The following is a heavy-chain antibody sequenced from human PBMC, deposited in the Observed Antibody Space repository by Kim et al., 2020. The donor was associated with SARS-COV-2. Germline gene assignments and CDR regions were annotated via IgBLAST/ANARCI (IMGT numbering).Heavy chain of an antibody. CDR2: IWYDGSNK. CDR1: GFTFSSYG. Sequence: GGSLRLSCAASGFTFSSYGMHWVRQAPGKGLEWVAVIWYDGSNKYYADSVKGRFTISRDNSKNTLYLQMNSLRAEDTAVYYCARDKYYGSGSGIVDVWGQGATVTVSS. V-gene: IGHV3-33*01. D-gene: IGHD3-10*01. J-gene: IGHJ6*02. CDR3: ARDKYYGSGSGIVDV.